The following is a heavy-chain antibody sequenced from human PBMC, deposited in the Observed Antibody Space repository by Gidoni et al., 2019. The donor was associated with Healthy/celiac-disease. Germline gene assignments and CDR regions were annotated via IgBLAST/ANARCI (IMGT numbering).Heavy chain of an antibody. CDR1: GGSFSGSY. CDR2: INQSGST. Sequence: QVQLQQWGAGLLKPSATLSLTSAAYGGSFSGSYWSWIRQPPGKGLEWIGEINQSGSTNSNPSLKSRVTISVDTSKNQFSLKLSSVTAADTAVYYCARRTTVVTPGAAGAFDIWGQGTMVTVSS. CDR3: ARRTTVVTPGAAGAFDI. D-gene: IGHD4-17*01. J-gene: IGHJ3*02. V-gene: IGHV4-34*01.